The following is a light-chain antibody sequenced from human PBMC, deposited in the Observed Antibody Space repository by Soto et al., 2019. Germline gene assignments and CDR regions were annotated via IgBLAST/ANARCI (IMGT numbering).Light chain of an antibody. CDR3: SSYTGSGSYV. J-gene: IGLJ1*01. CDR1: SIDVGRYNA. CDR2: DVS. Sequence: QSALTQPASVSGSPVQSITISCSGTSIDVGRYNAVSWYQQHPGKVPQLMIYDVSIRPSGISDRFSASKSGNMASLTISGLQAEDEADYYCSSYTGSGSYVFGTGTKLTVL. V-gene: IGLV2-14*03.